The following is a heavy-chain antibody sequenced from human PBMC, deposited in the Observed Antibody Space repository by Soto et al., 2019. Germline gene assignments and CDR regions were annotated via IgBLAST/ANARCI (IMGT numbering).Heavy chain of an antibody. D-gene: IGHD3-16*01. CDR3: ARSRGIMITFGGVYTSHFDY. CDR1: GGSISSYY. CDR2: IYYSGST. Sequence: PSETLSLTCTVSGGSISSYYWSWIRQPPGKGLEWIGYIYYSGSTNYNPSLKSRVTISVDTSKNQFSLKLSSVTAADTAVYYCARSRGIMITFGGVYTSHFDYSGQGTRVTVAS. V-gene: IGHV4-59*01. J-gene: IGHJ4*02.